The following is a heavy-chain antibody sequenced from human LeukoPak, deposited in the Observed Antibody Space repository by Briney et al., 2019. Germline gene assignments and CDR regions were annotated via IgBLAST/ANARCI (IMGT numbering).Heavy chain of an antibody. V-gene: IGHV3-30*18. Sequence: GGSLRLSCAASGCTFSSYGMHWVRQAPGKGLEGVAVISYDGSNKYYADSVKGRFTISRDNSKNTLYLQMNSLRAEDTAVYYCAKASGDGGTYYYGMDVWGQGTTVTVSS. D-gene: IGHD4-23*01. CDR2: ISYDGSNK. J-gene: IGHJ6*02. CDR3: AKASGDGGTYYYGMDV. CDR1: GCTFSSYG.